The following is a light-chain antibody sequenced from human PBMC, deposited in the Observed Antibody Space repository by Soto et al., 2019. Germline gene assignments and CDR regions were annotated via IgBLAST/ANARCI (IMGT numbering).Light chain of an antibody. CDR3: QQYDSYPYT. CDR2: KAS. CDR1: QSITTY. V-gene: IGKV1-5*03. J-gene: IGKJ2*01. Sequence: DIQMTQSPSTLSASVGDRVTITCRASQSITTYLAWYQQKPGKAPKLLIYKASSLESGVPSRLSGSGSGTEFTLTLSSLQPGDFATYYCQQYDSYPYTFGQGTKLEIK.